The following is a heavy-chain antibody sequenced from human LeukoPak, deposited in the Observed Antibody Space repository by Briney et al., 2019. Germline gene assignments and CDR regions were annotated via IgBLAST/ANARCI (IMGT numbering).Heavy chain of an antibody. CDR3: AKDIILASGAAAGIDGVAY. Sequence: GGSLRLSCTASGFTVSSNYMTWVRQAPGKGLEWVSVLYSGGSTYYADSVKGRFTISRDNSKNTLYLQMNSLRAEDTAVYYCAKDIILASGAAAGIDGVAYWGQGTLVTVSS. D-gene: IGHD6-13*01. CDR1: GFTVSSNY. CDR2: LYSGGST. V-gene: IGHV3-66*01. J-gene: IGHJ4*02.